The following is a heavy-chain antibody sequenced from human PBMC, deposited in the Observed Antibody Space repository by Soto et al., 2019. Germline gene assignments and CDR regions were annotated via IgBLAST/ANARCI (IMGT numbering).Heavy chain of an antibody. V-gene: IGHV6-1*01. CDR3: ARVRYDILTGSSDYFDY. D-gene: IGHD3-9*01. J-gene: IGHJ4*02. Sequence: SQTLSLTCAISGDSVSSNSAAWNWIRQSPSRGLEWLGRTYYRSKWYNDYAVSVKSRITINPDTSKNQFSLQLNSVTPEDTAVYYCARVRYDILTGSSDYFDYWGQGTLVTVSS. CDR2: TYYRSKWYN. CDR1: GDSVSSNSAA.